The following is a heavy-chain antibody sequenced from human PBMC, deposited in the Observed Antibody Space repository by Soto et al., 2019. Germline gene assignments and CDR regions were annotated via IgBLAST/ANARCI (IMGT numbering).Heavy chain of an antibody. Sequence: QVQLVQSGAEVKKPGASVKVSCKASGYTFTSYDINWVRQATGQGLEWMGWMNPNSGNTGYAQKFQGTVTMTRNTSISTAYMERSSLRSEDTAVYYCARARILHTDAFDIWGQGTMVIVSS. CDR1: GYTFTSYD. D-gene: IGHD4-4*01. V-gene: IGHV1-8*01. J-gene: IGHJ3*02. CDR3: ARARILHTDAFDI. CDR2: MNPNSGNT.